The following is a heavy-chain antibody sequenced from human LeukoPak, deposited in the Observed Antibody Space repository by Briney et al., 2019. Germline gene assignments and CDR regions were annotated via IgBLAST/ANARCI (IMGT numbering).Heavy chain of an antibody. D-gene: IGHD5-24*01. J-gene: IGHJ4*02. Sequence: GGSLRLSCAASGFAFSSYGMHWVRQAPGKGLEWVAVISYDGSNKYYADSVKGRFTISRDNSKNTLYLQMNSLRAKDTAVYYCAKDVEMATTLGFDYWGQGTLVTVSS. CDR1: GFAFSSYG. CDR2: ISYDGSNK. V-gene: IGHV3-30*18. CDR3: AKDVEMATTLGFDY.